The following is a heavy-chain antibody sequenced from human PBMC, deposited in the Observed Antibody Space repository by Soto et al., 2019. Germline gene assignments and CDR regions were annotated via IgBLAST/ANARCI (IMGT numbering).Heavy chain of an antibody. Sequence: QLQLQESGPGLVKPSETLSLTCTVSGGSISSSSYYWGWIRQPPGKGLEWIGSIYYSGSASYNPSHKSRVTISVDTSKNQFSLKLSSVTAADTAVYYCARRYTIFGVVRFDYWGQGTLVTVSS. CDR1: GGSISSSSYY. CDR3: ARRYTIFGVVRFDY. V-gene: IGHV4-39*01. CDR2: IYYSGSA. J-gene: IGHJ4*02. D-gene: IGHD3-3*01.